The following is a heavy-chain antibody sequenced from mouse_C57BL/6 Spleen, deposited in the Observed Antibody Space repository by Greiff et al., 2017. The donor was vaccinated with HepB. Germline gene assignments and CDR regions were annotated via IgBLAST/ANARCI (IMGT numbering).Heavy chain of an antibody. V-gene: IGHV1-18*01. D-gene: IGHD2-4*01. CDR2: INPNNGGT. CDR1: GYTFTDYN. Sequence: SGPELVKPGASVKIPCKASGYTFTDYNMDWVKQSHGKSLEWIGDINPNNGGTIYNQKFKGKATLTVDKSSSTAYMELRSLTSEYTAVYYCARKENDYDVAWFAYWGQGTLVTVSA. CDR3: ARKENDYDVAWFAY. J-gene: IGHJ3*01.